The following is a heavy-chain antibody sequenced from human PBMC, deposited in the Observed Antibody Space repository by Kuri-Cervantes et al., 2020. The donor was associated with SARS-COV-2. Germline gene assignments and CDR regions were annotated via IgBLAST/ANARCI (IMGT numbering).Heavy chain of an antibody. V-gene: IGHV4-61*09. CDR3: ASGSRGAFDI. D-gene: IGHD3-10*01. Sequence: SETLSLTCTVSGGSISSGRNYWSWIRQPAGKGLEWIGYIYPSGSTNYNPSLKSRVTISVDTSKNQISLKLSSVTAADTAVYYCASGSRGAFDIWGQGTMVTVSS. CDR2: IYPSGST. J-gene: IGHJ3*02. CDR1: GGSISSGRNY.